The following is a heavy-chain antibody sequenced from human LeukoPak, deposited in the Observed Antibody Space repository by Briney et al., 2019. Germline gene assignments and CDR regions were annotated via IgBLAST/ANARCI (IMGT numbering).Heavy chain of an antibody. CDR2: ISGSGGST. J-gene: IGHJ4*02. D-gene: IGHD3-10*01. CDR3: AREGAGGSGDY. Sequence: PGGSLRLSCAASGFKFSSYCMMWVRQAPGKGLEWVSAISGSGGSTYYADSVKGRFTTSRDNSKNTLYLQMNSLRAEDTAVYYCAREGAGGSGDYWGQGTLVTISS. V-gene: IGHV3-23*01. CDR1: GFKFSSYC.